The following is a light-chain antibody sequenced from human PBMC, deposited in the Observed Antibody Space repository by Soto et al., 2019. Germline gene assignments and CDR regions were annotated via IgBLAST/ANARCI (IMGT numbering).Light chain of an antibody. CDR1: SSDVAGYNY. J-gene: IGLJ1*01. Sequence: QSALTQPASVSGSPGQSITISCTGTSSDVAGYNYVSWYQHHPGKAPTLIIYDDSNRPSGVANRFSGSKSGNTASLTISVLQAEDEADYYCSSYTSSSTRGPDVFGTGTKLTVL. CDR2: DDS. CDR3: SSYTSSSTRGPDV. V-gene: IGLV2-14*03.